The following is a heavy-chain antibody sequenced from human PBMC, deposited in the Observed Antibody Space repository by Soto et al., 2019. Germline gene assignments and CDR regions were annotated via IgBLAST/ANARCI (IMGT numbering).Heavy chain of an antibody. J-gene: IGHJ4*02. CDR3: ANVDLSPYIASQN. Sequence: EVQLLESGGGLVQPGGSLRLSCAASGFTFSSYAMSWVRQAPGKGMEWVSAISGSGGSTYYADSGKGRFTISSNNAKNTRYPQMNSVRAEDTAVYYCANVDLSPYIASQNWGQGTLGTVSA. CDR2: ISGSGGST. CDR1: GFTFSSYA. V-gene: IGHV3-23*01. D-gene: IGHD3-9*01.